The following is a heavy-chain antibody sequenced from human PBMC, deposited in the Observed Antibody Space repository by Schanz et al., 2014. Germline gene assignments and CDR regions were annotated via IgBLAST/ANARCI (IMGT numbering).Heavy chain of an antibody. J-gene: IGHJ5*01. CDR2: MNPNSGNT. CDR1: GYNITSND. D-gene: IGHD3-16*02. CDR3: AKDRRQYRNADGCLHDNWFDS. Sequence: QVHLVQSGAEVKKPGASVKVSCKASGYNITSNDVTWVRQATGQGLEWMGWMNPNSGNTGYAQKFQGRVNMTRNSSISTAYKDLNSLRFDVRAVYYGAKDRRQYRNADGCLHDNWFDSWGQGTLVIVSS. V-gene: IGHV1-8*01.